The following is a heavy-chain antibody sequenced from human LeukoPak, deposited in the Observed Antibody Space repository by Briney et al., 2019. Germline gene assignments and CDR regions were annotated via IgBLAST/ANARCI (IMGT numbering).Heavy chain of an antibody. CDR2: ISGSGGST. CDR3: AKEITRYDFWSQVGSIDY. J-gene: IGHJ4*02. D-gene: IGHD3-3*01. V-gene: IGHV3-23*01. CDR1: GFTFSSYG. Sequence: PRGSLRLSCAASGFTFSSYGMTWVRQAPGKALEWVSGISGSGGSTYYADSVKGRFTISRDNFKNTLYLQMNSLRAEDTAVYYCAKEITRYDFWSQVGSIDYWGQGTLVTVSS.